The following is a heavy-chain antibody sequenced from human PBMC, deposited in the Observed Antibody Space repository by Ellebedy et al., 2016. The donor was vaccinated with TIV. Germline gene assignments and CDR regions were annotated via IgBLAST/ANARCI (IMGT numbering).Heavy chain of an antibody. CDR1: VHTFTTSY. J-gene: IGHJ4*02. CDR3: AREGPLPGAFDE. Sequence: ASVKVSCXTFVHTFTTSYMHWVRQAPGQGLEWLGVINRSDGSRNPAQKFQGRITMSRDTSTGTFYMELRSLRFEDTAVYYCAREGPLPGAFDEWGQGTLVTVSS. D-gene: IGHD3-10*01. CDR2: INRSDGSR. V-gene: IGHV1-46*01.